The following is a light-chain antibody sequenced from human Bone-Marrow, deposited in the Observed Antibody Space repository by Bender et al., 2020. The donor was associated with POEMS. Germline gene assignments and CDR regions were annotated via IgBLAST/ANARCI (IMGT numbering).Light chain of an antibody. J-gene: IGLJ3*02. V-gene: IGLV2-14*02. CDR1: SLDIGSYDL. CDR2: DVS. Sequence: QSALTQPASVSGSPGQSITISCTGTSLDIGSYDLVSWYQEHPGKAPKLIIFDVSSRPSGVSNRFSGSKSGNTASLIISGLQAEDEADYYCSSYTSFSTPVFGGGTKLTVL. CDR3: SSYTSFSTPV.